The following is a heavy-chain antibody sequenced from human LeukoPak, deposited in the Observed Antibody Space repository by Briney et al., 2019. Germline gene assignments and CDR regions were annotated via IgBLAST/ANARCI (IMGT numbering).Heavy chain of an antibody. J-gene: IGHJ6*03. D-gene: IGHD5-18*01. Sequence: SETLSLTCTVSGGSISSYYWSWIRQPPGKGLEWIGYIYYSGSTNYNPSLKSRVTISVDSSKDQFSLKLSSVTAADTAVYYCARTTEGGYTYDYFYYYYMDVWGKGTTVTISS. V-gene: IGHV4-59*01. CDR1: GGSISSYY. CDR2: IYYSGST. CDR3: ARTTEGGYTYDYFYYYYMDV.